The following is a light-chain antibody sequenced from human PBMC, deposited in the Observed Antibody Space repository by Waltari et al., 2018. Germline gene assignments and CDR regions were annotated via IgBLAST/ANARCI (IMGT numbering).Light chain of an antibody. V-gene: IGLV4-69*01. CDR3: QTGGFGIWV. CDR2: VNSDGIH. Sequence: QLLLTQSPSASASLGAPVKLTGTLTRGPSNYPIPWHQQQPEKGPRYLMTVNSDGIHFKGDGIPDRFSGSGSGAERYLTISSLQSEDETDYYCQTGGFGIWVFGGGTKLTVL. J-gene: IGLJ3*02. CDR1: RGPSNYP.